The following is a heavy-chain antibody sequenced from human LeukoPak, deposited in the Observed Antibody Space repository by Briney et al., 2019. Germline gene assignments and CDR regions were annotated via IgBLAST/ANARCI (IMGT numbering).Heavy chain of an antibody. D-gene: IGHD3-22*01. V-gene: IGHV3-7*03. J-gene: IGHJ4*02. CDR1: GLPFINNW. Sequence: GGPLRLSCAASGLPFINNWLAWVRQPPGRGPELVAYINKDGSHTGYVDSVKGRFTISRDNSKNTLYLQMNSLRAEDTAVYYCASRAQNYYDSLPPLHWGQGTLLTVSS. CDR2: INKDGSHT. CDR3: ASRAQNYYDSLPPLH.